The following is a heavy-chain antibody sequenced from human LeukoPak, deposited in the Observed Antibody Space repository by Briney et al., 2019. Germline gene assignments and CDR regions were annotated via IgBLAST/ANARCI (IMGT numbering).Heavy chain of an antibody. D-gene: IGHD3-3*01. V-gene: IGHV1-2*02. CDR2: INPNSGGT. Sequence: GASVKVSCKASGYTFTGYYMHWVRQAPGQGLEWMGWINPNSGGTNYAQKFQGRVTMTRDTSISTAYMELSRLRSDDTAVYYCARDLLGYDFWSGYSGYFDYWGQGTLVTVSS. J-gene: IGHJ4*02. CDR1: GYTFTGYY. CDR3: ARDLLGYDFWSGYSGYFDY.